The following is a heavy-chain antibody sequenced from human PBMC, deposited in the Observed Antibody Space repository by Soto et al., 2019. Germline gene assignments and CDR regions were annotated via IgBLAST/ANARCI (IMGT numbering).Heavy chain of an antibody. CDR3: AKVHSSSWYPGAFDI. CDR1: GFTFSSYA. D-gene: IGHD6-13*01. V-gene: IGHV3-23*01. Sequence: PGGSLRLSCAASGFTFSSYAMSWVRQAPGKGLEWVSDITGSGGSTYYADSVKGRFTISRDNSKNTLYLQMNSLRAEDTAVYYCAKVHSSSWYPGAFDIWGQGTMVTVSS. J-gene: IGHJ3*02. CDR2: ITGSGGST.